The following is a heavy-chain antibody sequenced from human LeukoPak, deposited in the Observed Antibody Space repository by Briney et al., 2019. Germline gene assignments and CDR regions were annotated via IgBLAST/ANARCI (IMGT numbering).Heavy chain of an antibody. CDR2: IYYSGST. CDR1: GGSISSYY. D-gene: IGHD3-10*01. V-gene: IGHV4-59*01. Sequence: KASETLSLTCTVSGGSISSYYWSWIRQPPGKGLEWIGNIYYSGSTNYNPSLKSRVTISVDTSKNQFSLKLSSVTAADTAVYYCARARAWFGELLIDYWGQGTLVTVSS. J-gene: IGHJ4*02. CDR3: ARARAWFGELLIDY.